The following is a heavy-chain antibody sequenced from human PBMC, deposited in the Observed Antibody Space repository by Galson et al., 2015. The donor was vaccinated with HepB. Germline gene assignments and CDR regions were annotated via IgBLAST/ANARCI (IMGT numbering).Heavy chain of an antibody. CDR2: IWYDGSNK. CDR3: AREVYYDFWSGYNNWFDP. Sequence: SLRLSCAASGFTFSSYGMHWVRQAPGKGLEWVAVIWYDGSNKYYADSVKGRFTISRDNSKNMLYLQMNSLRAEDTAVYYCAREVYYDFWSGYNNWFDPWGQGTLVTVSS. D-gene: IGHD3-3*01. V-gene: IGHV3-33*01. CDR1: GFTFSSYG. J-gene: IGHJ5*02.